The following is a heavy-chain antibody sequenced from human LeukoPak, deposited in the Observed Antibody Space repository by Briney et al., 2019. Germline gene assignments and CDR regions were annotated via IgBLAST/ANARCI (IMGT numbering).Heavy chain of an antibody. Sequence: GGSLRLPCAASGFTFSSYDMHWVRQVTGKRLEWVSAICIAGDTYYLDSVKGRFTISRENAKNSLYLQMNSLRAGDTAVYYCARGGDRDYWGQGTLVTVSS. CDR3: ARGGDRDY. V-gene: IGHV3-13*04. CDR1: GFTFSSYD. J-gene: IGHJ4*02. CDR2: ICIAGDT.